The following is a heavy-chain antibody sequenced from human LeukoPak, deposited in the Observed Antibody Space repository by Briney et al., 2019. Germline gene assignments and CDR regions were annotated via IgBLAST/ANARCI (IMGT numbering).Heavy chain of an antibody. Sequence: GGTLRLSCAAPGFTFSSYAMHWVRQAPGQGLEWVAVISYYGSNKYYADSVKGRFTISIDNSKNPLYLQMNSLRAEDTAVYYCARDQPDTAMVNGYWGQGTLVTVSS. CDR3: ARDQPDTAMVNGY. D-gene: IGHD5-18*01. J-gene: IGHJ4*02. V-gene: IGHV3-30*04. CDR1: GFTFSSYA. CDR2: ISYYGSNK.